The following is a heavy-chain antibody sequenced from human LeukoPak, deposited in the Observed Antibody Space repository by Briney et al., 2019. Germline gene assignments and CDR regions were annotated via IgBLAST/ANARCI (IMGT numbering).Heavy chain of an antibody. CDR2: ITPKSGDT. Sequence: ASVKVSCKASGYTFIDFYIHWVRHAPGQGLEYVGWITPKSGDTYSPQRFQGRVTMTRDASISTAYMELSSLRSDDTAVYFCARVRLADERAWAYWGQGTLVTVSS. CDR1: GYTFIDFY. V-gene: IGHV1-2*02. J-gene: IGHJ4*02. D-gene: IGHD3-3*02. CDR3: ARVRLADERAWAY.